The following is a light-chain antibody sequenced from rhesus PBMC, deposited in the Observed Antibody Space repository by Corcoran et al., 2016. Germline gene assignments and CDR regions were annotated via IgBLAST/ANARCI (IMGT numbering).Light chain of an antibody. CDR2: DAS. CDR3: QQYSNWPLT. J-gene: IGKJ4*01. V-gene: IGKV3-35*01. Sequence: EIVLTQSPATLSLSPGERATFSCRASQSVSSSLAWSQQQPGQAPRLPIYDASSRAPGIPDRFSGSGSGTAFTLPSSSLGPEDVGVYYCQQYSNWPLTFGGGTKVELK. CDR1: QSVSSS.